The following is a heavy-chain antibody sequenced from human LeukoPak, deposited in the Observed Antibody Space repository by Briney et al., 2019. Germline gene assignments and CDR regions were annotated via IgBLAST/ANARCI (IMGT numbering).Heavy chain of an antibody. CDR2: IYWNDDK. D-gene: IGHD5-18*01. CDR1: GFSLSTSGVG. CDR3: AHRRILRGYSYGLGDYFDY. Sequence: SGPTLVKPTQTLTLTCTFSGFSLSTSGVGVGWIRQPPGKALEWPALIYWNDDKRYSPSLKSRLTITKDTSKNQVVLTMTNMDPVDTATYYCAHRRILRGYSYGLGDYFDYWGQGTLVTVSS. J-gene: IGHJ4*02. V-gene: IGHV2-5*01.